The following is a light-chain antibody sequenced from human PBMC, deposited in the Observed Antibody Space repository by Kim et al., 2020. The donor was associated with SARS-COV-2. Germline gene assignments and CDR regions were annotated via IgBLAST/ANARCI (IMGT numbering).Light chain of an antibody. J-gene: IGLJ2*01. CDR1: SSDVGGYNY. Sequence: QSALTQPPSASGSPGQSVTISCTGTSSDVGGYNYVSWYQQYPGKAPKLMIYEVSKRPSGVPDRFSGSKSVNTASLTVSGLQAEDEADYYCSSYAANSVLFGGGTQLTVL. CDR2: EVS. V-gene: IGLV2-8*01. CDR3: SSYAANSVL.